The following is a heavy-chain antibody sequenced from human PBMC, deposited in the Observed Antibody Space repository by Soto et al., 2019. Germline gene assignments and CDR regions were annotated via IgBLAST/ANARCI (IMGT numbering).Heavy chain of an antibody. Sequence: ASVKVSCKASGYIFITYGISWVRQAPGQGLEWMGRISTYNGNTNYAQNLQGRVTMTADTSTNTAYMELRSLRSDDTAVYYCARDLDGSGSYYTGYWGPGPLVTVSS. D-gene: IGHD3-10*01. CDR3: ARDLDGSGSYYTGY. CDR1: GYIFITYG. CDR2: ISTYNGNT. J-gene: IGHJ4*02. V-gene: IGHV1-18*01.